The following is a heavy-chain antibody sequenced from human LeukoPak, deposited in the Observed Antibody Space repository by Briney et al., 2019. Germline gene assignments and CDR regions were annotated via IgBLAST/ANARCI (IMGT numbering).Heavy chain of an antibody. CDR2: IYTSGST. CDR3: AREGLNMVRGVIPKEAWGWFDP. D-gene: IGHD3-10*01. V-gene: IGHV4-4*07. Sequence: PSETLSLTCAVYGGSFSGYYWNWIRQPAGKGLEWIGRIYTSGSTNYNPSLKSRVTISVDTSKNQFSLKLSSVTAADTAVYYCAREGLNMVRGVIPKEAWGWFDPWGQGTLVTVSS. CDR1: GGSFSGYY. J-gene: IGHJ5*02.